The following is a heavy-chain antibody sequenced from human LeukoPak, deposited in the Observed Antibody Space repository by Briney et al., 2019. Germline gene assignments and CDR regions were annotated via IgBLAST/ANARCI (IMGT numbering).Heavy chain of an antibody. CDR3: ALRGYIYEYYFDY. Sequence: GGSLRLSCAASGFTFSSYAMSWVRQAPGKGLEGVSTISGSGGSTYYADSVKGRFTISRDNSKNTLYLQMNSLRAENTAVYYCALRGYIYEYYFDYWGQGTLVTVSS. CDR1: GFTFSSYA. J-gene: IGHJ4*02. CDR2: ISGSGGST. D-gene: IGHD5-18*01. V-gene: IGHV3-23*01.